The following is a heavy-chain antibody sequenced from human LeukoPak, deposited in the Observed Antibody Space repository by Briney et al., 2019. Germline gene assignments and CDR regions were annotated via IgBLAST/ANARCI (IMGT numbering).Heavy chain of an antibody. CDR1: GFTVSNSV. CDR3: AKGDTVFLGGPGY. CDR2: IGAGGVNT. D-gene: IGHD2-15*01. Sequence: GGSLRLSCAASGFTVSNSVMKWVRQAPGKGLQWVSTIGAGGVNTFYAASVEGRFPISRDNSQNTLYLQLNSLRAEDTAFYSRAKGDTVFLGGPGYWGRGTLVTVSP. J-gene: IGHJ4*02. V-gene: IGHV3-23*01.